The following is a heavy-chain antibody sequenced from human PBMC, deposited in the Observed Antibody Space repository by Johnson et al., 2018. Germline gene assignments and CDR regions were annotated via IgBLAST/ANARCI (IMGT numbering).Heavy chain of an antibody. CDR3: AKVSSYSGSYYESFWYYYYGMDV. J-gene: IGHJ6*02. D-gene: IGHD1-26*01. CDR1: GGTFSSYA. V-gene: IGHV1-69*01. Sequence: QVQLVESGAEVKKPGSSVKVSCKASGGTFSSYAISWVRQAPGQGLEWMGGIIPIFGTANYAQKFQGRVTITADESTSTAYMELSSLRSEDTAVYSCAKVSSYSGSYYESFWYYYYGMDVWGQGTTVTVSS. CDR2: IIPIFGTA.